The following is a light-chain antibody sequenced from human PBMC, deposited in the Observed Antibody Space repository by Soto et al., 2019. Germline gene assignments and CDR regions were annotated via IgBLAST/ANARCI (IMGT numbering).Light chain of an antibody. CDR2: AAS. J-gene: IGKJ4*01. V-gene: IGKV3-15*01. CDR1: QSVFSN. Sequence: EIVMTQSPATLSVSPGERATLSCRASQSVFSNLAWYQQKPGQAPRLLIYAASTRATGIPARFSGSGSGTEFTLTISSLQSEDFAVYYCQQYSNWPPLTFGGGTKVEIK. CDR3: QQYSNWPPLT.